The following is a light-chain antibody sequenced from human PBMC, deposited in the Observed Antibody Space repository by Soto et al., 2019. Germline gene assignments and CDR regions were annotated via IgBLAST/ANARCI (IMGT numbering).Light chain of an antibody. CDR1: QSFSTW. Sequence: GDTVTITCRASQSFSTWLAWYQQKPGRAPKLLIYKASTLESGVPARFSGSGSGTEFTLTISSLQPDDFATYYCQQYNSYSWTFGQGTKVDIK. CDR2: KAS. CDR3: QQYNSYSWT. V-gene: IGKV1-5*03. J-gene: IGKJ1*01.